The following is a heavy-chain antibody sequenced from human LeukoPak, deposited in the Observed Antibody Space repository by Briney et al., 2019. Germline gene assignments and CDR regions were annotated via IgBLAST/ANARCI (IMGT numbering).Heavy chain of an antibody. CDR1: GFTFRSHW. J-gene: IGHJ4*02. CDR2: IKQDGSEK. Sequence: GGSLRLSCEGSGFTFRSHWMSWVRQAPGKGLEWVANIKQDGSEKYYVDSVKGRFTISRDNAKNSLYLQMNSLRAEDTAVYYCARGYYDFWSGYYNIFPLFDYWGQGTLVTVSS. V-gene: IGHV3-7*04. D-gene: IGHD3-3*01. CDR3: ARGYYDFWSGYYNIFPLFDY.